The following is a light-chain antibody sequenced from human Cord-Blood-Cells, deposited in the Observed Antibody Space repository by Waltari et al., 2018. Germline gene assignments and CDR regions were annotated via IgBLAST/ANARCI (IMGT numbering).Light chain of an antibody. CDR3: CSYAGSSTPVV. Sequence: QSALTQPASVSGSPGQSITISCTGTSSDVGSYNLVSWYQQHPGKAPKLMIYEGSKRPSGVSNRFSGSKSGNTASLPISGLQAEDEADYYCCSYAGSSTPVVFGGGTKLTVL. CDR2: EGS. J-gene: IGLJ2*01. CDR1: SSDVGSYNL. V-gene: IGLV2-23*01.